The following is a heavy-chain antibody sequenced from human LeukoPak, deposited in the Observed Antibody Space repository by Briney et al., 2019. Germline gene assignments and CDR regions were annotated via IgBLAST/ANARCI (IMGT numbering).Heavy chain of an antibody. D-gene: IGHD5-12*01. V-gene: IGHV1-8*01. CDR1: GYTFTSYD. Sequence: ASVKVSCKASGYTFTSYDINWLRQATGQGLEWMGWMNPNSGNTGYAQKFQGRVTMTRNTSISTAYMELSSLRSEDTAVYYCASRYSGYETYYGMDVWGQGTTVTVSS. J-gene: IGHJ6*02. CDR3: ASRYSGYETYYGMDV. CDR2: MNPNSGNT.